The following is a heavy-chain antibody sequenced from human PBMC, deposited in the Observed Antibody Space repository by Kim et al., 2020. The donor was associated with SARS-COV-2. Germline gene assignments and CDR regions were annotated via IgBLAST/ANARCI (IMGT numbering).Heavy chain of an antibody. CDR1: GGSFSGYY. Sequence: SETLSLTCAVYGGSFSGYYWSWIRQPPGKGLEWIGEINHSGSTNYNPSLKSRVTISVDTSKNQFSLKLSSVTAADTAVYYCARGKGIRITMVRGAAFDIWGQGTMVTVSS. CDR3: ARGKGIRITMVRGAAFDI. CDR2: INHSGST. J-gene: IGHJ3*02. V-gene: IGHV4-34*01. D-gene: IGHD3-10*01.